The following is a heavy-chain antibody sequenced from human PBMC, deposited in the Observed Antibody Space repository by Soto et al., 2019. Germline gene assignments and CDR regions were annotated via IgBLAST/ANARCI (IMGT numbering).Heavy chain of an antibody. CDR1: GFTFSSYS. CDR3: ASEIIAARPMDAFDI. CDR2: ISSSSSYI. Sequence: GGSLRLSCAASGFTFSSYSMNWVRQAPGKGLEWVSSISSSSSYIYYADSVKGRFTISRDNAKNSLYLQMNSLRAEDTAVYYCASEIIAARPMDAFDIWGQGTMVTVSS. D-gene: IGHD6-6*01. J-gene: IGHJ3*02. V-gene: IGHV3-21*01.